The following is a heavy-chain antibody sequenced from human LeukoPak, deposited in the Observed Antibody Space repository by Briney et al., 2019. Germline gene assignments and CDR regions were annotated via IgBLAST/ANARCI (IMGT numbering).Heavy chain of an antibody. CDR1: GFSFYDYA. CDR3: AKDTGPVAGRGHYYYYGMDV. J-gene: IGHJ6*02. V-gene: IGHV3-9*01. Sequence: PGGSLRLSCAASGFSFYDYAMHWVRHAPGKGLEWVSGISWYSGSIVYADSVKSRFTISSDNAKNSLYMQMNSLRAEDTALYYCAKDTGPVAGRGHYYYYGMDVWGQGTTVTVSS. CDR2: ISWYSGSI. D-gene: IGHD6-19*01.